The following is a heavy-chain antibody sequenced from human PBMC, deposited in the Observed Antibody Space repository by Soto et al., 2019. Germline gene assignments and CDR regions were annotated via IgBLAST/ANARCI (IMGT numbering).Heavy chain of an antibody. CDR3: ARDTARAMVRIYYGMDV. V-gene: IGHV3-33*01. CDR1: GFTFSSYG. CDR2: IWYDGSNK. D-gene: IGHD3-10*01. J-gene: IGHJ6*02. Sequence: QVQRVESGGGVVQPGRSLRLSCAASGFTFSSYGMHWVRQAPGKGLEWVAVIWYDGSNKYYADSVKGRFTICRDNSKNTLYLQMNSLRAEDTAVYYCARDTARAMVRIYYGMDVWGQGTTVTVSS.